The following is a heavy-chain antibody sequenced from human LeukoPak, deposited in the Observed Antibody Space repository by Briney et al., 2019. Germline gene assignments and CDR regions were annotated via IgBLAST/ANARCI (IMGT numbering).Heavy chain of an antibody. CDR3: ARGRPYTGGYHLDF. J-gene: IGHJ4*02. V-gene: IGHV4-39*01. Sequence: PSETLSLTCTISDDSINSDLYFGGRVRQPPGEGLEWIGNMYHSGSAFYSPSLKSRVTMSVDTSKNQFFLKLNSVTAADTAVYYCARGRPYTGGYHLDFWGQGTLVTVSA. CDR2: MYHSGSA. CDR1: DDSINSDLYF. D-gene: IGHD1-26*01.